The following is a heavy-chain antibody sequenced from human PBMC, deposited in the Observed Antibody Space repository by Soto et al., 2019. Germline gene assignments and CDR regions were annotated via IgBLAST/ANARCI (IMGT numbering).Heavy chain of an antibody. CDR3: ARAPYGSGTKPYYFDY. D-gene: IGHD3-10*01. CDR1: GGSISSYY. Sequence: PSETLSLTCTVSGGSISSYYWSWIRQPPGKGLEWIGFIYNSGSTNYNPSLKSRVTISMDTSRNQFSLILSSVTAADTAMYYCARAPYGSGTKPYYFDYWGQGTLVTVSS. CDR2: IYNSGST. J-gene: IGHJ4*02. V-gene: IGHV4-59*01.